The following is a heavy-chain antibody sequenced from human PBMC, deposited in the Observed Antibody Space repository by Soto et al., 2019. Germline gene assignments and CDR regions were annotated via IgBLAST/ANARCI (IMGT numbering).Heavy chain of an antibody. CDR3: AKGLRRLLRTQYYYGLDV. CDR2: ISGNGGNT. J-gene: IGHJ6*02. D-gene: IGHD3-16*01. V-gene: IGHV3-23*01. CDR1: GFTFSPYA. Sequence: PCCSQRLSCAASGFTFSPYAMTRVRQAPGKGLEWVSSISGNGGNTNYADSVKGRFTVSRDNSKRTLSLQMNSLTEEDTAIYYCAKGLRRLLRTQYYYGLDVWGRGTTVTVSS.